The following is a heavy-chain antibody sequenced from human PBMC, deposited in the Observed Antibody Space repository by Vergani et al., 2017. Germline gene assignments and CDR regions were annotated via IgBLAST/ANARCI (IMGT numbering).Heavy chain of an antibody. D-gene: IGHD5-18*01. CDR1: GGSFSGYY. V-gene: IGHV4-34*01. Sequence: QVQLQQWGAGLLTPSETLSLTCAVYGGSFSGYYWSWIRPPPGKGLEWIGEINHSGRTNSNPSLKSRVTISVDTSKNQLSLNLSSVTAADTAVYYCARVAVVRGDSYGSSKALIRPFDPWGQGTLVTVSS. CDR2: INHSGRT. CDR3: ARVAVVRGDSYGSSKALIRPFDP. J-gene: IGHJ5*02.